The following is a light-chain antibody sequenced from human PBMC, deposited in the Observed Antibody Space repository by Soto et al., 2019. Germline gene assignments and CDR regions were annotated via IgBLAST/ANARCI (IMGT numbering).Light chain of an antibody. J-gene: IGKJ1*01. CDR3: QQYGSSPPT. CDR1: QSVSRY. Sequence: ETVLTQSPGTLSLSPGERATLSCRASQSVSRYLAWYQQKPGQAPRLLIYDASNRATGIPARFSGSGSGTDFTLTISRLEPEDFAVYYCQQYGSSPPTFGQGTKVDIK. CDR2: DAS. V-gene: IGKV3-20*01.